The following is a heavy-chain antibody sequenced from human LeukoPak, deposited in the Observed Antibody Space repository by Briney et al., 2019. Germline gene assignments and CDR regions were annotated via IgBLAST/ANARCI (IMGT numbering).Heavy chain of an antibody. CDR1: GFTVSSNY. J-gene: IGHJ4*02. V-gene: IGHV3-53*01. CDR2: IYSGGST. Sequence: PGGSLRLSCAASGFTVSSNYMSWVRQAPGKGLEWVSVIYSGGSTYYADSVKGRFTISRDNSKNTLYLQMNSLRAEDTAVYYCARGWAPYYYDSSGYYDKRDDYWGQGTLVTVSS. CDR3: ARGWAPYYYDSSGYYDKRDDY. D-gene: IGHD3-22*01.